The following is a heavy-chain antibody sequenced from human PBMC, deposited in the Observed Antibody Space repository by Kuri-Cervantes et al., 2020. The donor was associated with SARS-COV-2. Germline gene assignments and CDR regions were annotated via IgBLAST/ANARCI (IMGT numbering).Heavy chain of an antibody. J-gene: IGHJ4*02. CDR1: GYTLTELS. Sequence: ASVKVSCKVSGYTLTELSMHWVRQAPGQGLEWMAVISPIVGDTTYAQRFRDRVSVTKDTSTSTVYMELRSLISDDTAVYYCSRSSSGSYSDFEFWGQGTLVTVSS. CDR2: ISPIVGDT. D-gene: IGHD1-26*01. CDR3: SRSSSGSYSDFEF. V-gene: IGHV1-46*01.